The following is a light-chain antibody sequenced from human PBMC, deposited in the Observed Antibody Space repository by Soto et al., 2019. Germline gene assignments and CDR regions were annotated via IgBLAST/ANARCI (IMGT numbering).Light chain of an antibody. V-gene: IGKV3-15*01. Sequence: EMVMTRSPATVSVSPVERATLSCRASQSVSSNLAWYQQKPGQAPRLLIYGASTRATGIPARFSGSGSGTDFTLTISSLKPDDFATYYCQKYNTYSLGQGTKVDIK. CDR2: GAS. CDR3: QKYNTYS. J-gene: IGKJ1*01. CDR1: QSVSSN.